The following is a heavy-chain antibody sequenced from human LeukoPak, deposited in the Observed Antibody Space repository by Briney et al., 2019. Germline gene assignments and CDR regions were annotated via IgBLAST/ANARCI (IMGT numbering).Heavy chain of an antibody. D-gene: IGHD3-22*01. Sequence: SETLSLTCTVSGGSISTSNYYWGWIRQPPGKGLEWIGNIFYSGSTYYSPSLKSRVTISLDTSRNQFSLKLNSVTAADTAVYYCARAARSSGYYDDFDYWGQGTLVTVSS. CDR3: ARAARSSGYYDDFDY. CDR1: GGSISTSNYY. V-gene: IGHV4-39*07. CDR2: IFYSGST. J-gene: IGHJ4*02.